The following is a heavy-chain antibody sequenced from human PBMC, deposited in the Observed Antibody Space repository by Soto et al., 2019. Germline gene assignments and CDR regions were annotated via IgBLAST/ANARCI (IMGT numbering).Heavy chain of an antibody. D-gene: IGHD3-3*01. CDR3: ARHVATRITIFGVVTPNYYYYYGMDV. CDR2: IYPGDSDT. J-gene: IGHJ6*02. V-gene: IGHV5-51*01. Sequence: GESLKISCKGSGYSFTSYWIGWVRQMPGKGLEWMGIIYPGDSDTRYSPSFQGQVTISADKSISTAYLQWSSLKASDTAMYYCARHVATRITIFGVVTPNYYYYYGMDVWGQGTTVTVSS. CDR1: GYSFTSYW.